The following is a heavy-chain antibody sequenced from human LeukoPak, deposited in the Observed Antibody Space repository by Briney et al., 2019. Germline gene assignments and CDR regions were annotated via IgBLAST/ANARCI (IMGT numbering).Heavy chain of an antibody. CDR1: GASFSGYY. J-gene: IGHJ6*03. V-gene: IGHV4-34*01. Sequence: SETLSLTCAVYGASFSGYYWTWIRQPPGKGLERIGEINHSGSTNYNPSLKSRVTISVDTSKNQFSLKLTSVTAADTAIYYCARGDFPDYSYYYMDVWGKGTTVTVAS. CDR2: INHSGST. D-gene: IGHD3-3*01. CDR3: ARGDFPDYSYYYMDV.